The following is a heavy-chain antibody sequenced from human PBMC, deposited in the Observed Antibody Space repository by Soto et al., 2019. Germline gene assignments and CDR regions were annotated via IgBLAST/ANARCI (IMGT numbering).Heavy chain of an antibody. CDR1: GGSISSSSYY. CDR3: ARERAAPSWIDP. J-gene: IGHJ5*02. Sequence: SETLSLTCTVSGGSISSSSYYWTWIRRTAGKGFEWIARPYTSGTTDYNPSLKGRLSMSLHPSKNQFSLSLASVTAADTGIYYCARERAAPSWIDPWGQGILVTVSS. D-gene: IGHD6-6*01. V-gene: IGHV4-61*02. CDR2: PYTSGTT.